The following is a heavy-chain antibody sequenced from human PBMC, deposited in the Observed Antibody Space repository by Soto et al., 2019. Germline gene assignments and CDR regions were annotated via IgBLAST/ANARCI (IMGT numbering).Heavy chain of an antibody. CDR3: VKDGSSGWPYYYDMDV. V-gene: IGHV3-30*18. CDR1: GLTFSSHG. D-gene: IGHD6-19*01. CDR2: ISYDGSNK. J-gene: IGHJ6*02. Sequence: GGSMGISFASSGLTFSSHGMHWVRQKPGEGLEWVAVISYDGSNKYYADSVKGRFTISRDNSKNTLYLQMSSLRAEDTAVYYCVKDGSSGWPYYYDMDVWGQGTTVTVSS.